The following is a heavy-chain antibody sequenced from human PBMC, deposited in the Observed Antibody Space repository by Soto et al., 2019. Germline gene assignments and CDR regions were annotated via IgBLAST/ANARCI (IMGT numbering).Heavy chain of an antibody. Sequence: LRLSCVASGFKFSSYALTWVRQAPGKGLEWVSVISVSGANTYYADSVKGRFTISRDNSKNTLYLQMNSLRAEDTAVYYCAKDVYYCSGGSCLYYYGMDVWGQGTTVTVSS. D-gene: IGHD2-15*01. CDR3: AKDVYYCSGGSCLYYYGMDV. J-gene: IGHJ6*02. V-gene: IGHV3-23*01. CDR1: GFKFSSYA. CDR2: ISVSGANT.